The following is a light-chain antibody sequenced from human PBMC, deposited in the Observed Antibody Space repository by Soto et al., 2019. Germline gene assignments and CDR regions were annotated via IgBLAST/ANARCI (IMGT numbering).Light chain of an antibody. CDR3: QQSYNPLT. V-gene: IGKV1-39*01. Sequence: MQMSQSPSSLSASVGGRVMMTCRASQAIRDDLCCYQKKPVKAPKLLIYAASSLQSGVPSRFSGSGSGTDFTLTISSLQPEDFATYYCQQSYNPLTFGGGTKWIS. CDR1: QAIRDD. CDR2: AAS. J-gene: IGKJ4*01.